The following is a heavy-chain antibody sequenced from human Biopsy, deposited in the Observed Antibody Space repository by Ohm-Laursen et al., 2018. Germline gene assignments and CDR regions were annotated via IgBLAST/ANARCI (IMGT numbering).Heavy chain of an antibody. CDR3: TLEGAGFDN. CDR2: IRSKAKSYAT. J-gene: IGHJ4*02. CDR1: GFTFSASA. Sequence: SLRLSCTAFGFTFSASAVHWARQASGKGLEWVGRIRSKAKSYATAYAASVTGRFTISRDDSKNTTYLQMNSLKTEDTAVYYCTLEGAGFDNWGQGTLVTVPS. V-gene: IGHV3-73*01. D-gene: IGHD3-10*01.